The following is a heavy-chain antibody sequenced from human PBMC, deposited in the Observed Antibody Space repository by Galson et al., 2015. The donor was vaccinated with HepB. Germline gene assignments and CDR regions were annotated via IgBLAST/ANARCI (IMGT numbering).Heavy chain of an antibody. CDR3: ARAGTRAQGADY. Sequence: SVKVSCKASGGTFSSYAISWVRQAPGQGLEWMGGIIPIFGTANYAQKFQGRVTTTADESTSTAYMELSSLRSEDTAVYYCARAGTRAQGADYWGQGTLVTVSS. CDR2: IIPIFGTA. V-gene: IGHV1-69*13. D-gene: IGHD2-2*01. J-gene: IGHJ4*02. CDR1: GGTFSSYA.